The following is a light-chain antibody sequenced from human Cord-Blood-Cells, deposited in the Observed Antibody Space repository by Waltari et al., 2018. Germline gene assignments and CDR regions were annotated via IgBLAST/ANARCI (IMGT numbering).Light chain of an antibody. CDR2: QDS. Sequence: SYALTPPPSVSVSPGQPASFTCSGANLGAKYACCYQQKPGQSPVLVIYQDSKRPSGIPERFSGSNSGNTATLTISGTQAMDEADYYCQAWDSSVVFGGGTKLTVL. J-gene: IGLJ2*01. CDR1: NLGAKY. V-gene: IGLV3-1*01. CDR3: QAWDSSVV.